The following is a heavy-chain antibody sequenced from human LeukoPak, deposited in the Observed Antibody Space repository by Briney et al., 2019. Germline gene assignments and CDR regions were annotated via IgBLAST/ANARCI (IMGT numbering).Heavy chain of an antibody. CDR1: GGSISSYY. Sequence: SSETLSLACTVSGGSISSYYWSWIRQPPGKGLEWIGYIYYSGSTNYNPSLKSRVTISVDTSKNQFSLKLSSVTAADTAVYYCARSLFRGSSSWKGWFDPWGQGTLVTVSS. J-gene: IGHJ5*02. CDR2: IYYSGST. V-gene: IGHV4-59*12. CDR3: ARSLFRGSSSWKGWFDP. D-gene: IGHD2-2*01.